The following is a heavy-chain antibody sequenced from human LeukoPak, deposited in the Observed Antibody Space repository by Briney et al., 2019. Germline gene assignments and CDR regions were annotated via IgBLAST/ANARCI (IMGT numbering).Heavy chain of an antibody. J-gene: IGHJ4*02. CDR3: AREVVPAAMFDY. V-gene: IGHV1-18*01. Sequence: AASVKVSCKASGYTFTSYGIGWVRQAPGQGLEWMGWISAYNGNTNYAQKLQGRVTMTTDTSTSTAYMELSSLRSEDTAVYYCAREVVPAAMFDYWGQGTLVTVSS. D-gene: IGHD2-2*01. CDR1: GYTFTSYG. CDR2: ISAYNGNT.